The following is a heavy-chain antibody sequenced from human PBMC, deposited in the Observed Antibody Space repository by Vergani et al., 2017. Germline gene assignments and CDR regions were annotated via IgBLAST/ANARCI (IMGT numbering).Heavy chain of an antibody. Sequence: EVQVVESGGGLIKPGGSLRLSCVVSGITFKNAWINWVRQAPGKGLEWVARTRNKARGYSTDYAASVRGRFIVSRDASGKSVSLQMTRLRIDYTAVYFCARTLKVLDMGVWGKGTTVTVSS. J-gene: IGHJ6*04. CDR2: TRNKARGYST. D-gene: IGHD3-3*01. V-gene: IGHV3-72*01. CDR1: GITFKNAW. CDR3: ARTLKVLDMGV.